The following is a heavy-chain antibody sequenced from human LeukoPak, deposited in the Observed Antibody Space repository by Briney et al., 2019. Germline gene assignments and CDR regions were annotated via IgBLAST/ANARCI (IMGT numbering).Heavy chain of an antibody. J-gene: IGHJ4*02. V-gene: IGHV4-34*01. CDR1: GGSFSGYY. CDR3: ARGNPRSGWYFDY. Sequence: SETLSLTCAVYGGSFSGYYWSWIRQPPGKGLEWIGEINHSGSTNYNPSLKSRVTMSVDTSKNQFSLKLSSVTAADTAVYYCARGNPRSGWYFDYWGQGTLVTVSS. CDR2: INHSGST. D-gene: IGHD6-19*01.